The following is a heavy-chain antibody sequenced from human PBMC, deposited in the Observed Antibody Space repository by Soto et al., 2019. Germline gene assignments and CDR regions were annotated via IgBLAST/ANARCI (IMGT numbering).Heavy chain of an antibody. CDR2: TYHVGIP. J-gene: IGHJ4*02. Sequence: PSETLSLTSTVSGGNIISSNWWTWVRQAPGKGLEWIGETYHVGIPSYNPSLKGRVSISVDTSKNQFFLKLSSVTAADTAVYYCARQSGYSSGWYPDWGQGTLVTVSS. CDR1: GGNIISSNW. V-gene: IGHV4-4*02. D-gene: IGHD6-19*01. CDR3: ARQSGYSSGWYPD.